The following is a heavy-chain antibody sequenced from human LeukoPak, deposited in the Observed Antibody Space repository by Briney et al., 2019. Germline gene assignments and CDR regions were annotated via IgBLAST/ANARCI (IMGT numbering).Heavy chain of an antibody. D-gene: IGHD6-25*01. J-gene: IGHJ4*02. CDR1: GESFSGYY. CDR3: ARTRSGSFDY. CDR2: INHSGST. Sequence: SETLSLTCAVYGESFSGYYWSWIRQPPGKGLEWIGEINHSGSTNYNPSLKSRVTISVDTSKNQFSLKLSSVTAADTAVYYCARTRSGSFDYWGQGTLVTVSS. V-gene: IGHV4-34*01.